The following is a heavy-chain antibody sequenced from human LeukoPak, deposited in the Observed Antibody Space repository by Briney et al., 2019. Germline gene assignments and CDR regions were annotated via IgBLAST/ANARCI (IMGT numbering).Heavy chain of an antibody. D-gene: IGHD3-3*01. J-gene: IGHJ5*02. CDR3: ARDYDFWSGYWGNWFDP. CDR1: GFTFSSYA. V-gene: IGHV3-48*04. Sequence: GGSLRLSCAASGFTFSSYAMSWVRQAPGKGLEWVSYISSSGSTIYYADSVKGRFTISRDNAKNSLYLQMNSLRAEDTAVYYCARDYDFWSGYWGNWFDPWGQGTLVTVSS. CDR2: ISSSGSTI.